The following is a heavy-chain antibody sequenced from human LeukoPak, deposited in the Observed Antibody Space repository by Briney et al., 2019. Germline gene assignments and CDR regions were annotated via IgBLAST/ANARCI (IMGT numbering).Heavy chain of an antibody. Sequence: GGFLRLSCAASGFTFSSYEMNWVRQAPGKGLEWVSYVSSSGSTIYYADSVKGRFTISRDNAKNSLYLQMNSLRAEDTAVYYCASAYTAMAADYFDYWGQGTLVTVSS. D-gene: IGHD5-18*01. CDR1: GFTFSSYE. V-gene: IGHV3-48*03. J-gene: IGHJ4*02. CDR2: VSSSGSTI. CDR3: ASAYTAMAADYFDY.